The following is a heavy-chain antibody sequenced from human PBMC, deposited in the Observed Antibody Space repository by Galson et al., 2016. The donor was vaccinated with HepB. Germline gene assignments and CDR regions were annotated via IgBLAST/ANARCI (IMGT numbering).Heavy chain of an antibody. CDR2: IMPVFGTT. J-gene: IGHJ3*02. CDR1: GGSFSNYA. Sequence: SVKVSCKASGGSFSNYAISWVRQAPGQGLEWMGGIMPVFGTTAYAQKFQDRVTIVANASSGTVCVELSGLRSEDTAIYYCAREGSRGWRAFDIWGQGTMVTVSS. D-gene: IGHD6-19*01. CDR3: AREGSRGWRAFDI. V-gene: IGHV1-69*13.